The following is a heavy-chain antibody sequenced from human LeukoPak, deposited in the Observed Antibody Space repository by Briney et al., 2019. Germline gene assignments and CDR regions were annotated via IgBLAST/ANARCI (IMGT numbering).Heavy chain of an antibody. J-gene: IGHJ4*02. V-gene: IGHV3-30*02. D-gene: IGHD1-26*01. CDR3: AKDQEVGATTIDY. Sequence: TGGSLRLSCAASGFTFNNYCMHWVRQAPGKGLEWVTFIRYDGSNKYYADFVKGRFTISRDNSKNTLYLQMNSLRAEDTAVYYCAKDQEVGATTIDYWGQGTLVTVSS. CDR2: IRYDGSNK. CDR1: GFTFNNYC.